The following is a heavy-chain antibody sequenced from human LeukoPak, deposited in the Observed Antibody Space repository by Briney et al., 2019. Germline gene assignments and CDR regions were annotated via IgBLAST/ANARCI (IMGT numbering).Heavy chain of an antibody. CDR3: ARDDGYYYDSSGPFDY. CDR2: IIPIFGTA. J-gene: IGHJ4*02. CDR1: GCTFSSYA. Sequence: SVKVSCTASGCTFSSYAISWVRQAPGQGLEWMGGIIPIFGTANYAQKFQGRVTITADESTSTAYMELSSLRSEDTAVYYCARDDGYYYDSSGPFDYWGQGTLVTVSS. D-gene: IGHD3-22*01. V-gene: IGHV1-69*13.